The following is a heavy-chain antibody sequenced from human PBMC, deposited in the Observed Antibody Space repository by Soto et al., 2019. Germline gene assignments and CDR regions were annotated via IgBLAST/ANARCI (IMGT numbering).Heavy chain of an antibody. Sequence: EVQLLESGGGLVQPGGSLRLSCAASGFTVSSNYMSWVRQAPGKGLEWVSVIYSGGSTYYADSVKGRFTISRDNSKNTLYLQMNSLRAEDTAVYYCATDPYSGSLWRHWYFDLWGRGTLVTVSS. CDR1: GFTVSSNY. CDR3: ATDPYSGSLWRHWYFDL. D-gene: IGHD1-26*01. V-gene: IGHV3-66*01. J-gene: IGHJ2*01. CDR2: IYSGGST.